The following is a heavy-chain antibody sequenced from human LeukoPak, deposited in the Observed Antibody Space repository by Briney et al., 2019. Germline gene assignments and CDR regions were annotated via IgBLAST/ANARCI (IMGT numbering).Heavy chain of an antibody. V-gene: IGHV3-30*18. D-gene: IGHD3-10*01. CDR2: ISYEGGTQ. CDR1: GVTLSPYG. CDR3: AKEGTPHVSTWYDL. J-gene: IGHJ5*02. Sequence: GFLRLSCAASGVTLSPYGMHWVRQAPGKGLEWVAVISYEGGTQHYADSVKGRFIISRDNPRNTLYLQMNILRTEDTAVYYCAKEGTPHVSTWYDLWGQGTQVIVSS.